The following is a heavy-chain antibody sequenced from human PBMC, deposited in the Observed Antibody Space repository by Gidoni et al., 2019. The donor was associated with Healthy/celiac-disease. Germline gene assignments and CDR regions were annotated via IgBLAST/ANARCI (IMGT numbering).Heavy chain of an antibody. Sequence: QVQLVESGGGVVKPGRSLRLSCAASGFTFSSYAMHWVRQAPGKGLEWVAVIAYDGSNKYYADSVKGRFTISRDNSKNTLYLQMNSLRAEDTAVYYCARGAYGSGSLTGRNAFDIWGQGTMVTVSS. CDR2: IAYDGSNK. V-gene: IGHV3-30-3*01. CDR1: GFTFSSYA. D-gene: IGHD3-10*01. CDR3: ARGAYGSGSLTGRNAFDI. J-gene: IGHJ3*02.